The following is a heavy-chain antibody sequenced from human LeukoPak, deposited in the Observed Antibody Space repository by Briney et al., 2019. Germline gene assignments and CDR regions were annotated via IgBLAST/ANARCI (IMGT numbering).Heavy chain of an antibody. CDR2: IYHSGST. D-gene: IGHD6-13*01. CDR3: ARVPRIEAGATGDWFNP. CDR1: GGSISSGGYY. Sequence: PTQTLSLTCTVSGGSISSGGYYWSWIRQPPGKGLEWIGYIYHSGSTYYNPSLKSRVTISVDRSKNQFSLKLSSVTAADTAVYYCARVPRIEAGATGDWFNPWGQGTVVTVSP. J-gene: IGHJ5*02. V-gene: IGHV4-30-2*01.